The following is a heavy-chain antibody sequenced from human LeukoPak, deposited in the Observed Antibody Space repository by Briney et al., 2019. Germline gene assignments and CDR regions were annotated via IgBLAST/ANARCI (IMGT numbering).Heavy chain of an antibody. CDR1: GYTFTSYD. Sequence: ASVKVSCKASGYTFTSYDINWVRQATGQGLEWMGWMNPNSGNTGYAQKFQGRVTMTRNTSISTAYMELSSLRSEDTAVYYCAREGSSSEENWFDPWGQGTLVAVSS. V-gene: IGHV1-8*01. CDR2: MNPNSGNT. J-gene: IGHJ5*02. CDR3: AREGSSSEENWFDP. D-gene: IGHD6-6*01.